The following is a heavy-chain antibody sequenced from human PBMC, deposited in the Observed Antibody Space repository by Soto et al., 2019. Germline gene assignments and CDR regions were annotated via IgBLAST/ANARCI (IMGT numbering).Heavy chain of an antibody. J-gene: IGHJ4*02. CDR2: ITGGGDNT. CDR1: GFTFNNYV. V-gene: IGHV3-23*01. Sequence: EVQLLESGGGLVQHGGSLRLSCAASGFTFNNYVMSWVRRAPGKGLEWVSAITGGGDNTYFADSVKGRFTISRDNSKNTLYLQLNNLRAEDTVVYYCAKEMRGWGTFDYWGQGTLVTVSS. D-gene: IGHD6-19*01. CDR3: AKEMRGWGTFDY.